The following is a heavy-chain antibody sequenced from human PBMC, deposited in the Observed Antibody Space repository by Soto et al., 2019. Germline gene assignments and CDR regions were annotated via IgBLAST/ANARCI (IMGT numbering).Heavy chain of an antibody. CDR3: ARDPRGMITNPDP. J-gene: IGHJ5*02. Sequence: QVQLVQSGAEVKKPGASVKVSCKASGYTFTGYYMHWVRQAPGQGLEWMGWINPNSGGPNYAQKFQGRVTMTRDTSISTAYMELSRLRSDDTAVYYCARDPRGMITNPDPWGQGTLATVSS. D-gene: IGHD3-22*01. CDR1: GYTFTGYY. V-gene: IGHV1-2*02. CDR2: INPNSGGP.